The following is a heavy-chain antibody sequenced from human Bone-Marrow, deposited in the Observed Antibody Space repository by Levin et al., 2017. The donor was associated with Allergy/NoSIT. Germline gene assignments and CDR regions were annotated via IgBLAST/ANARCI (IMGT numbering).Heavy chain of an antibody. CDR3: ARERPSDY. J-gene: IGHJ4*02. Sequence: ASVKVSCKASGYIFTGYYLHWVRQAPGQGLEWMGWINPNSGDTKYGQSFQGRVTMTRDTSINTAYMELSRLGSDDTAVYYCARERPSDYWGQGTLVTVSA. CDR1: GYIFTGYY. CDR2: INPNSGDT. V-gene: IGHV1-2*02.